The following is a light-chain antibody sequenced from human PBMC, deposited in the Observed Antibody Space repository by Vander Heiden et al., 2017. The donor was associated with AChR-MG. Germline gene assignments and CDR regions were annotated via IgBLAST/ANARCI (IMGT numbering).Light chain of an antibody. J-gene: IGLJ2*01. CDR3: QSYESNTPVV. V-gene: IGLV6-57*03. Sequence: FLLTQPHSVSESPGKTVTISCTRSSGFIASNYCQWYPQSPGSDPSGVIYEENQSQAGGTDRFSGSSDRASNSASLIISGRKPEDEAEYCCQSYESNTPVVFGGGTKLTVL. CDR1: SGFIASNY. CDR2: EEN.